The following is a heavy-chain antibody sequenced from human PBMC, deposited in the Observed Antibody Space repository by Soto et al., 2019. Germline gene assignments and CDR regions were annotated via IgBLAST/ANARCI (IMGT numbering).Heavy chain of an antibody. CDR2: IGTAGDP. CDR3: ARGPPHLYSSSLLYYYYGMDV. J-gene: IGHJ6*02. Sequence: GGSLRLSCAASGFTFSSYDMHWVRQATGKGLEWVSAIGTAGDPYYPGSVKGRFTISRENAKNSLYLQMNSLRAGDTAVYYCARGPPHLYSSSLLYYYYGMDVWGQGTTVTVSS. CDR1: GFTFSSYD. D-gene: IGHD6-6*01. V-gene: IGHV3-13*05.